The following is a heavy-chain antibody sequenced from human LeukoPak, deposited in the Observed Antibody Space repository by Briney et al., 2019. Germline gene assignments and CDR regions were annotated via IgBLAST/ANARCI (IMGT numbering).Heavy chain of an antibody. CDR2: ILPGDSDT. Sequence: GESLQISFQGSGYSFTSYWIGWGRARPGKGVGCRGIILPGDSDTRYSPSFQGQVTISDDKTISTVYLQWSSLKVSDPAIYYCARRGRGDWFDPWGQGTLVTVSS. D-gene: IGHD1-26*01. CDR3: ARRGRGDWFDP. CDR1: GYSFTSYW. V-gene: IGHV5-51*01. J-gene: IGHJ5*02.